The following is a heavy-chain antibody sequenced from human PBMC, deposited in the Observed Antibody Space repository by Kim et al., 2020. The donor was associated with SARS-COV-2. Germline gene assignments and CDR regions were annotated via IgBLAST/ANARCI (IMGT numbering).Heavy chain of an antibody. V-gene: IGHV1-18*01. D-gene: IGHD3-10*01. Sequence: NNAPKLQGRVTMTTDTSTSTAYMELRSLRSDDTAVYYCARSLLWFGEYEYWGQGTLVTVSS. CDR3: ARSLLWFGEYEY. J-gene: IGHJ4*02.